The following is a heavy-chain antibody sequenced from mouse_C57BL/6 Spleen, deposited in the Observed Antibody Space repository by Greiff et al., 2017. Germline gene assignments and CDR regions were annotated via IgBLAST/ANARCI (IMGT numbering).Heavy chain of an antibody. D-gene: IGHD2-3*01. CDR3: ARHEERGMVVTPWFAF. CDR1: GYTFTEYT. CDR2: FYPGSGSI. Sequence: VQLQQSGAELVKPGASVKLSCKASGYTFTEYTIHWVKQRSGQGLEWIGWFYPGSGSIKYNEKFKDKATLTADKSSSTVCMERSRLRSEDSAVYFCARHEERGMVVTPWFAFWGQGTLVTVSA. J-gene: IGHJ3*01. V-gene: IGHV1-62-2*01.